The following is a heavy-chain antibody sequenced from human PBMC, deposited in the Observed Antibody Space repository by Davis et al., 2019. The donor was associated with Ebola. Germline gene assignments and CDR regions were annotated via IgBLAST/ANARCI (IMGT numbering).Heavy chain of an antibody. J-gene: IGHJ4*02. V-gene: IGHV1-3*01. D-gene: IGHD3-22*01. CDR2: INAGNGNT. Sequence: ASVKVSCKASGYTFTSYAMHWLRQAPGQRLEWMGWINAGNGNTKYSQKFQGRVTITRDTSASTAYMELSSLRSEDTAVYYCGRYYYDSSGYYFIDYWGQGTLVTVSS. CDR1: GYTFTSYA. CDR3: GRYYYDSSGYYFIDY.